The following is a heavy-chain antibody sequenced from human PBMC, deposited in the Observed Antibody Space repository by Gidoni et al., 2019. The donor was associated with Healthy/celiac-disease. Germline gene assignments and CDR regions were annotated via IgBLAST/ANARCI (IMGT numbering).Heavy chain of an antibody. CDR3: ARALWSAVAELDV. Sequence: QVQLQESGPGLVKPSETLSLTCTVSGGSISSYYWSWIRQPPGKGLEWIGYIYYSGSTNYNPSLKSRVTISVDTSKNQFSLKLSSVTAADTAVYYCARALWSAVAELDVWGKGTTVTVSS. V-gene: IGHV4-59*01. J-gene: IGHJ6*04. D-gene: IGHD6-19*01. CDR2: IYYSGST. CDR1: GGSISSYY.